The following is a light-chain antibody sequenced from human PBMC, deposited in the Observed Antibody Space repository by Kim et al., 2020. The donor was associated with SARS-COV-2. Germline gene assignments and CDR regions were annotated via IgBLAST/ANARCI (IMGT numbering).Light chain of an antibody. V-gene: IGKV1-39*01. CDR1: QNIKSY. CDR2: AAS. CDR3: QQAYSVPYT. J-gene: IGKJ2*01. Sequence: GDRVTITCRASQNIKSYLNWYQQKPGKAPKVLINAASSLQSGVPSRFSGRGSGTNFTLTITSLQPEDPSTYYCQQAYSVPYTFG.